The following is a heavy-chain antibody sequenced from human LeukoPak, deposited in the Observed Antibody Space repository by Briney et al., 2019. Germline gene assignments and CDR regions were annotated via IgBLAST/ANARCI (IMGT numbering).Heavy chain of an antibody. CDR2: IYYSGST. CDR3: ARVSDYVWGSYRPANYYFDY. J-gene: IGHJ4*02. Sequence: PSETLSLTCTVSGGSISSYYWSWIRQPPGKGLEWIGYIYYSGSTNYNPSLKSRVTISVDTSKNQFSLKLSSVTAADTAVYYCARVSDYVWGSYRPANYYFDYWGQGTLVTVSS. V-gene: IGHV4-59*12. CDR1: GGSISSYY. D-gene: IGHD3-16*02.